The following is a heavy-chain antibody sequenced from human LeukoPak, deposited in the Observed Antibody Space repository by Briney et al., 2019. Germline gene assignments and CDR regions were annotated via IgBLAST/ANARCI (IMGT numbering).Heavy chain of an antibody. J-gene: IGHJ4*02. CDR2: SSRSGEIT. CDR1: GFTFSTSA. V-gene: IGHV3-23*01. CDR3: AKEEVPNDF. D-gene: IGHD1-1*01. Sequence: GWSLRLSCAASGFTFSTSAMSWVRQAPGKGLEWVSGSSRSGEITYYEDSVRGRFTISKDISKNTLYLQMDSLRAEDTAIYYCAKEEVPNDFWGQGTLVTVSS.